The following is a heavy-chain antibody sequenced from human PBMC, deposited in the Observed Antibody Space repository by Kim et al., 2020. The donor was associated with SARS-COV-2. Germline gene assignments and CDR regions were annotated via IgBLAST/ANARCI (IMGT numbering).Heavy chain of an antibody. CDR2: INPNSGGT. CDR3: ARAPTIVVERGQYYYGMDV. J-gene: IGHJ6*02. Sequence: ASVKVSCKASGYTFTRYYIHWVRQAPGQGLEWMGWINPNSGGTNYAQKFQGRVTMTRDTSISTAYMELSRLRSDDTAVYYCARAPTIVVERGQYYYGMDVWGQGTTVTVSS. V-gene: IGHV1-2*02. D-gene: IGHD2-21*01. CDR1: GYTFTRYY.